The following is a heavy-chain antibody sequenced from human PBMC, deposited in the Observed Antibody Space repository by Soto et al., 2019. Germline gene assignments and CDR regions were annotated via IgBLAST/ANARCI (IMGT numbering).Heavy chain of an antibody. J-gene: IGHJ4*02. CDR1: GYTFTTYN. CDR3: VRYGVAATY. Sequence: QVQLVQSGAEVKKPGASVKVSCKASGYTFTTYNINWVRQAPGQGLEWMGWMNPNRGNRGYAQKFQDRITLTRDTSITTAYMELSSLRSDDTAVYFCVRYGVAATYWGQGTLVTVSS. CDR2: MNPNRGNR. V-gene: IGHV1-8*01. D-gene: IGHD2-21*02.